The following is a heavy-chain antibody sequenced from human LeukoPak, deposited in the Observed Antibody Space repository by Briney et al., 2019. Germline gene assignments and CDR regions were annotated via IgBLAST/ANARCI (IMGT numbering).Heavy chain of an antibody. D-gene: IGHD6-19*01. J-gene: IGHJ4*02. CDR1: GGSFSGYY. V-gene: IGHV4-34*01. Sequence: ASETLSLTCAVYGGSFSGYYWSWIRQPPGKGLEWIGEINHSGSTNYNPSLKSRVSMSVDTSKNQFSLKLSSVTAADTAVYYCARGKVVAGTPGQNSWDSWGQGTLVTVSS. CDR2: INHSGST. CDR3: ARGKVVAGTPGQNSWDS.